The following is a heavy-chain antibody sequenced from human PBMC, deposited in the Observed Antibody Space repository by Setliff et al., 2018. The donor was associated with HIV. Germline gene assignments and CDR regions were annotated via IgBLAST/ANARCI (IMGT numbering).Heavy chain of an antibody. V-gene: IGHV4-59*12. J-gene: IGHJ2*01. CDR3: ARHFYTTSWYSGTYWYFDL. CDR2: TYNSENI. D-gene: IGHD2-15*01. CDR1: NGSINDYY. Sequence: PSETLSLTCSMSNGSINDYYWSWIRQSPGKGLEWIGSTYNSENINYNPSLKSRVTVSVDTSKNQFSLRLTSVTAADTAVYFCARHFYTTSWYSGTYWYFDLWGRGTRGTVSS.